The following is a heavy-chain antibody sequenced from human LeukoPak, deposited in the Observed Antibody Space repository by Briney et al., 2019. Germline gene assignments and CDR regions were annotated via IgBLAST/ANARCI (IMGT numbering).Heavy chain of an antibody. J-gene: IGHJ5*02. CDR2: SYYSGTT. V-gene: IGHV4-59*11. CDR3: AREEIRSWFDP. Sequence: SETLSLTCNVSGGSITSHSWNWIRQSPGKGLEWIGYSYYSGTTNYSPSLKSRVTISLDTSKNQFSLKLSSVTAADTAVYYCAREEIRSWFDPWGQGTLVTVSS. CDR1: GGSITSHS. D-gene: IGHD5-24*01.